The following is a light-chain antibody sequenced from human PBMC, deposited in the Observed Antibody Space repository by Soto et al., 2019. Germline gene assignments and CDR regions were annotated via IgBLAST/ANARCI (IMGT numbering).Light chain of an antibody. V-gene: IGKV1-5*03. CDR1: QSVSGW. Sequence: DVQMTQSPSTLSASVGDTVTVTCRASQSVSGWLAWYQQKPGEAPKLLIYEVSTLHSGVPSRFSGSGSGTEFTLTISSLRPDDFATYYCQQYDNLPLTFGQGTKLEIK. CDR2: EVS. CDR3: QQYDNLPLT. J-gene: IGKJ2*01.